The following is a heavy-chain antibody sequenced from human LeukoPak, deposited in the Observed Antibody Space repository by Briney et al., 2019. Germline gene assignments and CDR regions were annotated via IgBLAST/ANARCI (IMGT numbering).Heavy chain of an antibody. CDR1: GGSFSGYY. CDR3: ARGAGKAIAAAPYPFDY. V-gene: IGHV4-34*01. Sequence: SETLSLTCAVYGGSFSGYYWSWIRQPPGKGLEWIGEINHSGSTNYNPSLTSRVTISLDTSKNQFSLKLSSVTAADTAVYYCARGAGKAIAAAPYPFDYWGQGTLVTVSS. CDR2: INHSGST. J-gene: IGHJ4*02. D-gene: IGHD6-13*01.